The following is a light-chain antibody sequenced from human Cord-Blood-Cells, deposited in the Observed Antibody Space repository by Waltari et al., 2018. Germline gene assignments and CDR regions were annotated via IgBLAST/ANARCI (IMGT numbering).Light chain of an antibody. V-gene: IGKV2-28*01. CDR1: QSLLHSNGYNY. J-gene: IGKJ2*01. CDR3: MQALQTPYT. CDR2: LGS. Sequence: DIVMTQSPLSLPVTPGEPASISCRSSQSLLHSNGYNYLDWYLQKPGQSPQLLISLGSNRASGVPDRFSGSGSGTNFTLKISRVEADDVGVYYCMQALQTPYTFGQGTKLEIK.